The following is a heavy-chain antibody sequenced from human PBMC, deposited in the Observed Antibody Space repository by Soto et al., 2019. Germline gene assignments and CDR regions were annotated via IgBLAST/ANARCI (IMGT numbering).Heavy chain of an antibody. CDR1: GYSFINFY. V-gene: IGHV1-8*02. Sequence: ASVNLSCKSSGYSFINFYISWVRQAAGQGPEWLGWMNPGSGKTGYTSKFQGRVAMTRDASTATSHLDLTSLTSDDTAVYYCARMASAGTLNWFDPWGPGTLVTVS. J-gene: IGHJ5*02. CDR2: MNPGSGKT. D-gene: IGHD6-13*01. CDR3: ARMASAGTLNWFDP.